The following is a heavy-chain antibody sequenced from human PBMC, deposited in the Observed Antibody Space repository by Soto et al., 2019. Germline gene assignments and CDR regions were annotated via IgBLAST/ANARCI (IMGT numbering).Heavy chain of an antibody. Sequence: GGSLRLSCAASGFTFSSYWMSWVRQAPGKGLEWVANIKQDGSEKYYVDSVKGRFTISRDNAKNSLYLQMNSLRAEDTAVYYCAREGTYYDFWSGYHFDYWGQGTLVTVSS. D-gene: IGHD3-3*01. CDR2: IKQDGSEK. CDR1: GFTFSSYW. V-gene: IGHV3-7*01. CDR3: AREGTYYDFWSGYHFDY. J-gene: IGHJ4*02.